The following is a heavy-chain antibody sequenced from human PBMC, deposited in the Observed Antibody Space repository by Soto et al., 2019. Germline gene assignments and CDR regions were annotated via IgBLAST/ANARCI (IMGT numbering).Heavy chain of an antibody. CDR1: GGSISSYY. Sequence: SETLSLTCTVSGGSISSYYWGWIRRPPGKGLEWIGSIYYSGSTYYNPSLKSRVTISVDTSRNQFSLKLSSVTAADTAVYYCARRWGYSFDYWGQGTLVTVSS. CDR3: ARRWGYSFDY. V-gene: IGHV4-39*01. J-gene: IGHJ4*02. D-gene: IGHD2-21*01. CDR2: IYYSGST.